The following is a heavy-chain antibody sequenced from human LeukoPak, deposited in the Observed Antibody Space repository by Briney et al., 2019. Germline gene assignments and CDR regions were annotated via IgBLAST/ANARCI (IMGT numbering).Heavy chain of an antibody. CDR3: ARGRRGYYGSGSYYGY. J-gene: IGHJ4*02. V-gene: IGHV4-34*01. CDR2: INHSGST. D-gene: IGHD3-10*01. CDR1: GGSFSGCY. Sequence: SETLSLTCAVYGGSFSGCYWSWIRQPPGKGLEWIGEINHSGSTNYNPSLKSRVTISVDTSKNQFSLKLSSVTAADTAVYYCARGRRGYYGSGSYYGYWGQGTLVTVS.